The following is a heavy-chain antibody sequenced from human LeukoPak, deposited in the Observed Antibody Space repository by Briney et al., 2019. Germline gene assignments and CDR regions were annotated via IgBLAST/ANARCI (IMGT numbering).Heavy chain of an antibody. Sequence: GGALRVSCADSGFTFSSYGMHWVRQAPGKGLEWVAVISYDGSNKYYADSVKGRFTISRDNSKNTLYLEMNSLRAEDTAVYYCARVSGSYVYFDYWGQGTLVTVSS. CDR3: ARVSGSYVYFDY. D-gene: IGHD1-26*01. CDR1: GFTFSSYG. J-gene: IGHJ4*02. V-gene: IGHV3-30*03. CDR2: ISYDGSNK.